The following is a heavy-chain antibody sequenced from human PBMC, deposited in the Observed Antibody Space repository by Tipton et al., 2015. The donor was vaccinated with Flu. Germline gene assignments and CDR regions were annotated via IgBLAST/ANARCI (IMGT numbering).Heavy chain of an antibody. J-gene: IGHJ3*02. CDR3: ARHHVGGGYLEYAFDI. Sequence: TLSLTCTVSGGSISSYYWSWIRQPPGKGLEWIGYIYYSGSTNYNPSLKSRVTISVDTSKNQFSLKLSSVTAADTAVYYCARHHVGGGYLEYAFDIWGQGTMVTVSS. CDR2: IYYSGST. V-gene: IGHV4-59*08. D-gene: IGHD1-26*01. CDR1: GGSISSYY.